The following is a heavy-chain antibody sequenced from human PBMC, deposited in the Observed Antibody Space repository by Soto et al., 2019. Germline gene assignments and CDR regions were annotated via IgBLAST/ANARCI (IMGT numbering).Heavy chain of an antibody. Sequence: SETLSLTCTVSGGSIGNCYWSWIRQPPGKGLEWIGYIHYSGSTWYNPSLKSRVTISVDKSRNQFSLKLSSVTAADTAVYFCAKNLYGYYVNPDIWGQGTMVTASS. CDR3: AKNLYGYYVNPDI. CDR1: GGSIGNCY. D-gene: IGHD3-3*01. J-gene: IGHJ3*02. V-gene: IGHV4-59*01. CDR2: IHYSGST.